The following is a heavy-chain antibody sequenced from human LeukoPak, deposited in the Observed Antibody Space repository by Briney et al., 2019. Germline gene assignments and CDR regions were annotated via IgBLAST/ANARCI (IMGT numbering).Heavy chain of an antibody. CDR1: GFTFSSFG. CDR3: AKDGELHDFWSVYYKKYYYYMDV. D-gene: IGHD3-3*01. Sequence: GGSLRLSCAASGFTFSSFGIHWVRQAPGKGLEWVAFIRYDGSNKYYADSVKGRFTISRDNPKNTLYLQMNSLRAEDMAVYYCAKDGELHDFWSVYYKKYYYYMDVWGKGTTVTVSS. CDR2: IRYDGSNK. V-gene: IGHV3-30*02. J-gene: IGHJ6*03.